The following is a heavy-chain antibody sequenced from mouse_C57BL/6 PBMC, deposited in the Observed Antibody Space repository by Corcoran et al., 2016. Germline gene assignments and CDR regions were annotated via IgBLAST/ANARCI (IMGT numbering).Heavy chain of an antibody. CDR1: GYTFTTYG. Sequence: QIQLVQSGPELKKHGETVKISCKASGYTFTTYGMSWVKQAPGKGLKWMGWINTYSGVPTYADDFKGRFAFSLETSASTTYLQINNLKNEDTATYFCARSTGYYGSSYVFDYCGQGTTPTVS. CDR3: ARSTGYYGSSYVFDY. D-gene: IGHD1-1*01. V-gene: IGHV9-3*01. CDR2: INTYSGVP. J-gene: IGHJ2*01.